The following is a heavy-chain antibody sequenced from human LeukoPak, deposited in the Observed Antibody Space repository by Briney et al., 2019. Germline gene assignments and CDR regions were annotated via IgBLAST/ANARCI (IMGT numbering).Heavy chain of an antibody. CDR1: GFTVSSNY. CDR2: IYSGGST. V-gene: IGHV3-66*01. CDR3: ASGEANYDILTGYYFNGMDV. J-gene: IGHJ6*02. Sequence: GGSLRLSCAASGFTVSSNYMSWVRQAPGKGLEWGSVIYSGGSTYYADSVKGRFPISRDNSKNTLYLQMSSLRAEDTAVYYCASGEANYDILTGYYFNGMDVWGQGTTVTVSS. D-gene: IGHD3-9*01.